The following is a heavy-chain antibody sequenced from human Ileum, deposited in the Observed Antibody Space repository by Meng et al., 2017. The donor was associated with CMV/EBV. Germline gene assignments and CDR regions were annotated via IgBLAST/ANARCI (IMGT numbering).Heavy chain of an antibody. CDR1: GDSFSSHQW. D-gene: IGHD3-22*01. J-gene: IGHJ4*02. CDR3: TRNGYYSLDY. Sequence: LACAVSGDSFSSHQWWSWVRQPPRKGVEWIGEIHHRGTTTYNPSLKSRVTMSLDESKIELSLKLSSVTAADTAIYYCTRNGYYSLDYWSPGTLVTVSS. V-gene: IGHV4-4*02. CDR2: IHHRGTT.